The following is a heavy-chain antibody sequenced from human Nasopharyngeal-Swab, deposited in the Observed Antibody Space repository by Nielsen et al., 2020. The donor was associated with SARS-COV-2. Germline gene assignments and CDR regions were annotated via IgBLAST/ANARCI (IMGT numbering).Heavy chain of an antibody. CDR2: IKGDETEK. CDR1: GFSFSDYL. J-gene: IGHJ5*02. Sequence: GGSLRLSCTASGFSFSDYLMSWLRQAPGKGLEWVASIKGDETEKQYVDSVKGRFTISRDNAKNSLSLQMNSLRAEDTAVYYCAREPIAAAGTGWFDPWGQGTLVTVSS. V-gene: IGHV3-7*01. CDR3: AREPIAAAGTGWFDP. D-gene: IGHD6-13*01.